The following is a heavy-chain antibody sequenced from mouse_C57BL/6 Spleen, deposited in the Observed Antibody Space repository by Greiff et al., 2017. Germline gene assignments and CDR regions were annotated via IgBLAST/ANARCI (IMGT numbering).Heavy chain of an antibody. CDR2: IYPGDGDT. J-gene: IGHJ4*01. CDR3: ARWGWLLRDAMDY. D-gene: IGHD2-3*01. Sequence: QVQLQQSGPELVKPGASVKISCKASGYAFSSSWMNWVKQRPGKGLEWIGRIYPGDGDTNYNGKFKGKATLTADKSSSTAYMQLSSLTSEDSAVYFCARWGWLLRDAMDYWGQGTSVTVSS. CDR1: GYAFSSSW. V-gene: IGHV1-82*01.